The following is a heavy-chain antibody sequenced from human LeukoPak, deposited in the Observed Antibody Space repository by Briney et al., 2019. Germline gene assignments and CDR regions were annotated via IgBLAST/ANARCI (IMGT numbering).Heavy chain of an antibody. CDR1: GYSFTSYW. CDR3: ARQIAAAGNGMDV. D-gene: IGHD6-13*01. J-gene: IGHJ6*02. Sequence: GESQKISCKGSGYSFTSYWIGWVRQMLGKGLEWMGIIYPGDSDTRYSPSFQGQVTISADKSISTAYLQWSSLKASDTAMYYCARQIAAAGNGMDVWGQGTTVTVSS. CDR2: IYPGDSDT. V-gene: IGHV5-51*01.